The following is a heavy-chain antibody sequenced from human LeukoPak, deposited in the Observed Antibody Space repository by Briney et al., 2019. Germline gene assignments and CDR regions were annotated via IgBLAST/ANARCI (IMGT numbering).Heavy chain of an antibody. J-gene: IGHJ4*02. V-gene: IGHV3-33*01. CDR3: ARSDCSSNSCYFVFDA. D-gene: IGHD2-2*01. CDR2: VYYDGNTQ. CDR1: GFTFRIYG. Sequence: GTSLRLSCAASGFTFRIYGMHWVRQAPGKGLDWVAGVYYDGNTQYYADSVKGRYTISGDNSKNTLYLQMNSLRAEDTAVYYCARSDCSSNSCYFVFDAWGQGTLVTVSS.